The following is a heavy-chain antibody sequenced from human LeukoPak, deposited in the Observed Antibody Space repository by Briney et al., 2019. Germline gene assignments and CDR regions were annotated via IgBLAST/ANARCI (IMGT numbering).Heavy chain of an antibody. J-gene: IGHJ3*02. CDR1: GYTFTSYY. V-gene: IGHV1-46*01. CDR3: ATSLTWVFSAFDI. CDR2: INPSGGST. Sequence: RASVKVSCKASGYTFTSYYMHWVRQAPGQGLEWMGIINPSGGSTSYAQKFQGRVTMTRDTSTSTVYMELSSLRSEDTAVYYCATSLTWVFSAFDIWGQGTMVTVSS. D-gene: IGHD6-13*01.